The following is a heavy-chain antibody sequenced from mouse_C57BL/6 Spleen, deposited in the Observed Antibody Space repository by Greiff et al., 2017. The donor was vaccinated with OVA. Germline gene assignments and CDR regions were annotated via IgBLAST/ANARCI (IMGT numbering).Heavy chain of an antibody. V-gene: IGHV1-26*01. D-gene: IGHD3-2*02. CDR2: INPNNGGT. Sequence: VQLQQSGPELVKPGASVKISCKASGYTFTDYYMNWVKQSHGKSLEWIGDINPNNGGTSYNQKFKGKATLTVDKSSSTAYMELRSLTSEDSAVYYCARGTAQAFAYWGQGTLVTVSA. CDR1: GYTFTDYY. CDR3: ARGTAQAFAY. J-gene: IGHJ3*01.